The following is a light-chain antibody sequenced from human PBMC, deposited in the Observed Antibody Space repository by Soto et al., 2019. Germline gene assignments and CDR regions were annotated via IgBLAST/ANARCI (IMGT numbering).Light chain of an antibody. CDR1: SSDVGAYNY. J-gene: IGLJ3*02. V-gene: IGLV2-14*01. Sequence: QSALTQPASVSGSPGQSITISCTGTSSDVGAYNYVSWYQQNPGKAPKLMIYDVTNRPSGVSNRSSGSKSGNTASLTISGLQAEDEADYYCSSYTTSSTLVVFGGGTKLTVL. CDR3: SSYTTSSTLVV. CDR2: DVT.